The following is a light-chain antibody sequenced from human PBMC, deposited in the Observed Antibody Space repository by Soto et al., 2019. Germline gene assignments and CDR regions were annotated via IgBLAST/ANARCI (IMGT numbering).Light chain of an antibody. J-gene: IGKJ1*01. CDR2: GAS. CDR3: QQYHNWPPWT. V-gene: IGKV3-15*01. Sequence: EIVMTQSPATLSVSPGERATLSCRASQSVSNNLAWYQQKAGQAPRLLIYGASTRATGIPARFSGSGSGTEFTLTISSLQSEDFAVYYCQQYHNWPPWTFGQGTKVEIK. CDR1: QSVSNN.